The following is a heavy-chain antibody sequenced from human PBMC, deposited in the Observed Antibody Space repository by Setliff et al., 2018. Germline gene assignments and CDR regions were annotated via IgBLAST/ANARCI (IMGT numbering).Heavy chain of an antibody. J-gene: IGHJ6*03. CDR1: GYTFTTYA. V-gene: IGHV7-4-1*02. CDR3: ARASRFGTIRYRGDYYMDV. CDR2: INTNTGNP. D-gene: IGHD3-10*01. Sequence: ASVKVSCKASGYTFTTYAMGWMRQAPGQGLEWMGWINTNTGNPSYAQGFTGRSVFSLDTSVSTAYLQISSLKAEDTAIYYCARASRFGTIRYRGDYYMDVWGKGTTVTVSS.